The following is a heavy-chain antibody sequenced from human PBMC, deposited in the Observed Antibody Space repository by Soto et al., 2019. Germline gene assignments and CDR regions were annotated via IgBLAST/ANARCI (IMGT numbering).Heavy chain of an antibody. D-gene: IGHD2-2*01. CDR3: ARGKIVVVPAAPFAFDI. J-gene: IGHJ3*02. V-gene: IGHV4-34*01. CDR1: GGSFSGYY. CDR2: INHSGST. Sequence: PSETLSLTCAVYGGSFSGYYWSWIRQPPGKGLEWIGEINHSGSTNYNPSLKSRVTISVDTSKNQFSLKLSSVTAADTAVYYCARGKIVVVPAAPFAFDIWGQGTMVTVSS.